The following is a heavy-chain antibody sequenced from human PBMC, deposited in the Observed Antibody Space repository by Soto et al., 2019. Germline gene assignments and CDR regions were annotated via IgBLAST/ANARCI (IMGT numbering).Heavy chain of an antibody. CDR1: GGTFSSYA. CDR3: ARVRVRQSEYYYYGMDV. J-gene: IGHJ6*02. CDR2: IIPIFGTA. Sequence: QVQLVQSGAEVKKPGSSVKVSCKASGGTFSSYAISWVRQAPGQGLEWMGGIIPIFGTANYAQKFQGRVTITADKSTSTAYMELSSLRSEDTAVYYCARVRVRQSEYYYYGMDVWGQGTTVTVSS. V-gene: IGHV1-69*06.